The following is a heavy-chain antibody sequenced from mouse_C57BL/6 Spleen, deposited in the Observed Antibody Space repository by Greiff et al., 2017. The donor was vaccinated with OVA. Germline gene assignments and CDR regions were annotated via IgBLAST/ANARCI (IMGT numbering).Heavy chain of an antibody. Sequence: VQGVESGPELVKPGASVKISCKASGYAFSSSWMNWVKQRPGKGLEWIGRIYPGDGDTNYNGKFKGKATLTADKSSSTAYSQLSNLTSYDSAVYFCAREGVVYPFDYWGQGTTLTVSS. CDR2: IYPGDGDT. V-gene: IGHV1-82*01. J-gene: IGHJ2*01. CDR3: AREGVVYPFDY. CDR1: GYAFSSSW. D-gene: IGHD1-1*01.